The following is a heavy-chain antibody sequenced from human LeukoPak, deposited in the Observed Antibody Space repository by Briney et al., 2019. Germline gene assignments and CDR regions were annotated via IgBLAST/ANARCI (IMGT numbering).Heavy chain of an antibody. CDR3: ARSLRAYYWYFDL. V-gene: IGHV4-59*01. CDR1: GGSISSYY. J-gene: IGHJ2*01. Sequence: SENLSLTCTVSGGSISSYYWSWVRQPPGKGLEWIGYIYYSGSTNYSPSLKSRVTISVDTSKNQFSLKLSSVTAADTAVYYCARSLRAYYWYFDLWGRGTLVTVSS. CDR2: IYYSGST. D-gene: IGHD2-21*01.